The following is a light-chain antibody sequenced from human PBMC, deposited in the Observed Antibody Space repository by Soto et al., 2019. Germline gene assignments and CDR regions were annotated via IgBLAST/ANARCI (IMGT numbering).Light chain of an antibody. CDR2: EAS. CDR3: CSNAAGSNYV. J-gene: IGLJ1*01. V-gene: IGLV2-23*01. CDR1: SSDVGSHNL. Sequence: HYVLAQPASVSGSPVHSITISCTGTSSDVGSHNLVSWYQQFPGKAPKLIIFEASKRPSGVSNRFSGSKSGSTASLTISGLQAEEEADYYCCSNAAGSNYVFGSGTKVTVL.